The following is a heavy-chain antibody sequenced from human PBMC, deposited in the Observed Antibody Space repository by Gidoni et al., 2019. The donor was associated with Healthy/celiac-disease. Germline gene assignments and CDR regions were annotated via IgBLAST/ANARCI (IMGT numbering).Heavy chain of an antibody. CDR1: GGSISSSSYY. J-gene: IGHJ5*02. D-gene: IGHD3-22*01. CDR2: IYYSGST. CDR3: ARHAYYYDSSGYYYVADQLSP. Sequence: QLQLQESGPGLVKPSETLSLTCTVSGGSISSSSYYWGWIRQPPGKGLEWIGSIYYSGSTYYNPSLKSRVTISVDTSKNQFSLKLSSVTAADTAVYYCARHAYYYDSSGYYYVADQLSPWGQGTLVTVSS. V-gene: IGHV4-39*01.